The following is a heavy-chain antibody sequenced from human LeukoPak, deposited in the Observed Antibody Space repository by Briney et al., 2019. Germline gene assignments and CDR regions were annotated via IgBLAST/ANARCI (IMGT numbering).Heavy chain of an antibody. CDR3: ARDGKVRFRRYFDY. D-gene: IGHD3-3*01. CDR1: GYTFTGYY. CDR2: INPNSGGT. J-gene: IGHJ4*02. Sequence: ASVKVSCKASGYTFTGYYMHWVRQAPGQGLEWMGWINPNSGGTNYAQKFQGRVTMTRDTSISTAYMELRRLRSDDTAVYYCARDGKVRFRRYFDYWGQGTLVTVSS. V-gene: IGHV1-2*02.